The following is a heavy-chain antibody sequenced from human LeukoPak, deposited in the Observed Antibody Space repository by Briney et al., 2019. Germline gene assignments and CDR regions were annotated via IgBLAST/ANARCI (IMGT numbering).Heavy chain of an antibody. CDR2: ISGSGTST. CDR1: GCTFSGHA. J-gene: IGHJ4*02. Sequence: GGSLRLSCAGSGCTFSGHAMTWVRQAPGKGLDWVSVISGSGTSTYYADSVKGRFTISRDNSKNTLNVQMNSLRAEDTAVYYCAKVRRDSSGSFFDYWGQGTLVTVSS. V-gene: IGHV3-23*01. CDR3: AKVRRDSSGSFFDY. D-gene: IGHD3-10*01.